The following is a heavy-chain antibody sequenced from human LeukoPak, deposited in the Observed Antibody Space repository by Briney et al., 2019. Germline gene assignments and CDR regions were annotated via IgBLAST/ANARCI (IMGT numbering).Heavy chain of an antibody. J-gene: IGHJ4*02. CDR2: INHSGST. V-gene: IGHV4-34*01. CDR1: GGSFSGYY. D-gene: IGHD3-9*01. Sequence: SETLSLTCAVYGGSFSGYYWSWIRQPPGKGLEWIGEINHSGSTNYNPSLKSRVAISVDTSKNQFSLKLSSVTAADTAVYYCASGFYYDILTGDHYFDYWGQGTLVTVSS. CDR3: ASGFYYDILTGDHYFDY.